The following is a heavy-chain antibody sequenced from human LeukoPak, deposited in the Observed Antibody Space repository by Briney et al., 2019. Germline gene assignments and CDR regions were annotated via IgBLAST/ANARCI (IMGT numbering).Heavy chain of an antibody. CDR3: AKDRLVATVTTTGDHDY. J-gene: IGHJ4*02. CDR1: GFTFSTYA. V-gene: IGHV3-23*01. D-gene: IGHD4-17*01. CDR2: ISGSGGST. Sequence: GGSLRLSCAASGFTFSTYAMSWVRQAPGKGLEWASAISGSGGSTYYADSVKGRFTISRDNSKNTLYLQMNSLRAEDTAVYYCAKDRLVATVTTTGDHDYWGQGTLVTVSS.